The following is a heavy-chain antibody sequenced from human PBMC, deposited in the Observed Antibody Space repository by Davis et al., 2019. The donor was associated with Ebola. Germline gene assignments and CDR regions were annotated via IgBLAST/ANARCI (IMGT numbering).Heavy chain of an antibody. J-gene: IGHJ6*02. CDR2: ISAYNGNT. Sequence: ASVKVSCMASGYTFTSYGISRVRQAPGQGLEWMGWISAYNGNTNYAQKLQGRVTMTTDTSTSTAYMELRSLRSDDTAVYYCARDGRYDFWSEDNYGMDVWGQGTTVTVSS. D-gene: IGHD3-3*01. V-gene: IGHV1-18*04. CDR3: ARDGRYDFWSEDNYGMDV. CDR1: GYTFTSYG.